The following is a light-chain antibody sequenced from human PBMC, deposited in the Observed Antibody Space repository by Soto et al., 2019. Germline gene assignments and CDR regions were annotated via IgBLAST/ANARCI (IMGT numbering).Light chain of an antibody. CDR1: QSVSSN. CDR2: DAS. V-gene: IGKV3-15*01. Sequence: EIVMTQSPATLSVSPGERATLSCRARQSVSSNLAWYQQKPGQAPRLLIYDASTRATGVPARFSGSGSGTEFTHSISSLQSEDIAVYYCQQYNKWPPLTFGGGNKVEIK. J-gene: IGKJ4*01. CDR3: QQYNKWPPLT.